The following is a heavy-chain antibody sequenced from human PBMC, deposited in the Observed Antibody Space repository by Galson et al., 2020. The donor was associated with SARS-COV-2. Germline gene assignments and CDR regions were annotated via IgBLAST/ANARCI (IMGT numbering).Heavy chain of an antibody. CDR2: IYYSGST. CDR3: ARSPRNYDSTCDWFDP. CDR1: GGSISSGGYY. J-gene: IGHJ5*02. V-gene: IGHV4-31*03. Sequence: ASETLSLTCTVSGGSISSGGYYWSWIRQHPGKGLEWIGYIYYSGSTYYNPSLQSRVTISVDTSKNQFSLKLSSVTAADTAVYYCARSPRNYDSTCDWFDPWGQGTLVTVSS. D-gene: IGHD3-22*01.